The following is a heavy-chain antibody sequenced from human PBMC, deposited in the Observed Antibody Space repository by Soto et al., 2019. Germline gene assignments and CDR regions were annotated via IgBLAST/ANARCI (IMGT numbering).Heavy chain of an antibody. Sequence: GSLRLSCAASGFTFSSYEMNWVRQAPGKGLEWVSYISSSGSTIYYADSVKGRFTISRDNAKNSLYLQMNSLRAEDTAVYYCARGTSSHYDSSGYLDYWGQGTLVTVSS. V-gene: IGHV3-48*03. CDR2: ISSSGSTI. J-gene: IGHJ4*02. CDR3: ARGTSSHYDSSGYLDY. D-gene: IGHD3-22*01. CDR1: GFTFSSYE.